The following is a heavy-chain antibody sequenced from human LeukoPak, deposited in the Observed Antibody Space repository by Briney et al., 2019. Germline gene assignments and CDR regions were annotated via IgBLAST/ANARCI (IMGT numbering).Heavy chain of an antibody. CDR2: IKQDGSEK. CDR1: GFTFSSYW. V-gene: IGHV3-7*01. D-gene: IGHD4-11*01. Sequence: GGSLRLSCAASGFTFSSYWMSWVRQAPGKGLEWVANIKQDGSEKYYVDSVKGRFTISRDNAKNSLYLQMNSLRAEDTAVYYCARVHYSNYRGYFDYWGQGTLVTVSS. J-gene: IGHJ4*02. CDR3: ARVHYSNYRGYFDY.